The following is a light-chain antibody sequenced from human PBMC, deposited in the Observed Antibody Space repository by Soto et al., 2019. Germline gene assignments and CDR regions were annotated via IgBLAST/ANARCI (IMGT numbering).Light chain of an antibody. V-gene: IGLV2-14*01. CDR2: EVN. Sequence: QSALTQPASLSGSPGQSITISCTGTSSDIGAYDYVSWFQQHPGKAPKLMISEVNNRPSGVSNRFSGSKSGNTAYLTISGLQVEDEAAYFCFSFTNTSTHVLGNGTKVT. CDR3: FSFTNTSTHV. J-gene: IGLJ1*01. CDR1: SSDIGAYDY.